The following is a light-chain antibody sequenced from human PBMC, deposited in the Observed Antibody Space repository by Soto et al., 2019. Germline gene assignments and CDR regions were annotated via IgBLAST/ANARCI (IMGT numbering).Light chain of an antibody. CDR3: QQYNNWPPIT. J-gene: IGKJ5*01. V-gene: IGKV3-20*01. CDR2: GAS. Sequence: EIVWTQSPGTLSLSHGERATLSCRASQSVSSSYLAWYQQKPGQAPRLLIYGASSRATGIPARFSGSGSGTDFTLTISSLQSGDFAVYYCQQYNNWPPITFGQGTRLEI. CDR1: QSVSSSY.